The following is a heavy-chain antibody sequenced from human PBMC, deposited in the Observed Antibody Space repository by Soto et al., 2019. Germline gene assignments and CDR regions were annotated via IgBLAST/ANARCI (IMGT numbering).Heavy chain of an antibody. CDR3: ARSGVVVVAIDYYGMDV. D-gene: IGHD2-15*01. CDR2: ISAYNGNT. CDR1: GYTFASYG. V-gene: IGHV1-18*01. Sequence: ASVKVSCKASGYTFASYGISWVRQAPGQGLEWMGWISAYNGNTNYAQKLQGRVTITADESTSTAYMELSSLRSEDTAVYYCARSGVVVVAIDYYGMDVWGQGTTVTVSS. J-gene: IGHJ6*02.